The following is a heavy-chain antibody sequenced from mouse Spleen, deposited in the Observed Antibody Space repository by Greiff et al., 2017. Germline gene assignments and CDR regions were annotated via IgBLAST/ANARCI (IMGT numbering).Heavy chain of an antibody. CDR2: ISSGSSTI. Sequence: EVQRVESGGGLVKPGGSLKLSCAASGFTFSDYGMHWVRQAPEKGLEWVAYISSGSSTIYYADTVKGRFTISRDNAKNTLFLQMTSLRSEDTAMYYCARDMVTTGTFDVWGTGTTVTVSS. J-gene: IGHJ1*03. CDR1: GFTFSDYG. CDR3: ARDMVTTGTFDV. D-gene: IGHD2-2*01. V-gene: IGHV5-17*01.